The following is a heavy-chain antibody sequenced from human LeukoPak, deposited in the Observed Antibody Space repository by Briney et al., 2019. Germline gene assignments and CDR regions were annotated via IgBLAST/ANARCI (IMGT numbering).Heavy chain of an antibody. Sequence: GGSLRLSCTGSGFTFGDYAMSWFRQAPGKGLEWVGFIRSKAYDGTTEYAASLKGRFTISRDDSKSIAYLQVNSLKTEDTAMYYCSREAAVYSSGWSYYFDDWGQGTLVTVSS. D-gene: IGHD6-19*01. CDR3: SREAAVYSSGWSYYFDD. V-gene: IGHV3-49*03. CDR1: GFTFGDYA. CDR2: IRSKAYDGTT. J-gene: IGHJ4*02.